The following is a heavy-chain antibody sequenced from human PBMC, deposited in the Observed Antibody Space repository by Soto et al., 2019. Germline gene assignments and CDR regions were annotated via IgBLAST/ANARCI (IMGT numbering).Heavy chain of an antibody. CDR3: ARQGYDILTGTQCFDY. V-gene: IGHV5-51*01. D-gene: IGHD3-9*01. Sequence: GESLKISCKGSGYSFTSYWIGWVRQMPGKGLEWMGIIYPGDSDTRYSPSFQGQVTISADKSISTAYLQWSSLKASDTAMYYCARQGYDILTGTQCFDYWGQGTLVNVSS. CDR1: GYSFTSYW. CDR2: IYPGDSDT. J-gene: IGHJ4*02.